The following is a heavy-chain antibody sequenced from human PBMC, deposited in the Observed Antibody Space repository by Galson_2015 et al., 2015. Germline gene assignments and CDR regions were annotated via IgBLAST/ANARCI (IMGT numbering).Heavy chain of an antibody. J-gene: IGHJ3*02. D-gene: IGHD6-13*01. CDR3: AHRLQQLTAFDI. CDR2: IYWNDDK. V-gene: IGHV2-5*01. CDR1: GFSLTTSGVG. Sequence: ALVKPTQTLTLTCTFSGFSLTTSGVGVGWIRQPPGKALEWLALIYWNDDKRYTPSLKSRVTITKDTSKNQVVLTMTNMDPVDTATYYCAHRLQQLTAFDIWGQGTMVTVSS.